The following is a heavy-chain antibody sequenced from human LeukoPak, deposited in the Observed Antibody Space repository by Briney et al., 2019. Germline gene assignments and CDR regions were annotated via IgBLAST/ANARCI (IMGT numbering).Heavy chain of an antibody. D-gene: IGHD3-3*01. J-gene: IGHJ4*02. CDR1: GTTFTNYW. CDR3: ARLSTRLLDH. V-gene: IGHV5-51*01. Sequence: GASLQISCKGSGTTFTNYWIGWVRQLPGKGLEGMGIIYPGDSETRYSPSFQGQATMSVDKSSSTAYLQWATLKASDTAIYFCARLSTRLLDHWGQGTRVTVSS. CDR2: IYPGDSET.